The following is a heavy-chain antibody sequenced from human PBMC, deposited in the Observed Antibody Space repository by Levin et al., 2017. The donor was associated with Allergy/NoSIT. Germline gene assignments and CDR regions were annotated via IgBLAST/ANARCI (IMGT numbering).Heavy chain of an antibody. J-gene: IGHJ3*02. V-gene: IGHV3-30-3*01. Sequence: TGGSLRLSCAASGFTFSSYAMHWVRQAPGKGLEWVAVISYDGSNKYYADSVKGRFTISRDNSKNTLYLQMNSLRAEDTAVYYCAREDDDRGYDAFDIWGQGTMVTVSS. CDR1: GFTFSSYA. D-gene: IGHD3-9*01. CDR2: ISYDGSNK. CDR3: AREDDDRGYDAFDI.